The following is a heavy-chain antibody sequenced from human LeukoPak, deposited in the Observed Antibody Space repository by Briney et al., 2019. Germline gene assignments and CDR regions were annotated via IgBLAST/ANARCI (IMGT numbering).Heavy chain of an antibody. J-gene: IGHJ5*02. V-gene: IGHV4-38-2*02. CDR1: GYSISSGYY. D-gene: IGHD6-13*01. CDR2: IYHSGST. Sequence: PSETLSLTCTVSGYSISSGYYWGWIRQPPGKGLEWIGSIYHSGSTYYNPSLKSRVTISVDTSKNQFSLKLSSVTAADTAVYYCARDSPYSSSWYGWFDPWGQGTLVTVSS. CDR3: ARDSPYSSSWYGWFDP.